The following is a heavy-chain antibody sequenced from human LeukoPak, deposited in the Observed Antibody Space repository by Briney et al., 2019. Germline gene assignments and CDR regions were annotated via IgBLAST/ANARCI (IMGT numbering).Heavy chain of an antibody. Sequence: GGSLRLSCAASGFTFRSYGMHWVRQAPGKGLEWVTFTDSVKGRFTISRDNSKNTLYLQMNSLRADDTAVYYCAFGGSWYDYWGQGTQVTVSS. CDR2: T. J-gene: IGHJ4*02. D-gene: IGHD6-13*01. V-gene: IGHV3-30*02. CDR1: GFTFRSYG. CDR3: AFGGSWYDY.